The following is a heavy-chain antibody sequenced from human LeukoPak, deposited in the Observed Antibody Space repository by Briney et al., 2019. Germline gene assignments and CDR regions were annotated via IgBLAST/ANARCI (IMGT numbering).Heavy chain of an antibody. Sequence: EASVTVSCKASGYTFTSYGISWVRQAPGQGLEWMGWISAYNGNTNYAQKLQGRVTMTTDTSTSTAYMELRSLRSDDTAVYYCARGAYYYDSSGYNDYWGQGTLVTVSS. CDR1: GYTFTSYG. CDR2: ISAYNGNT. V-gene: IGHV1-18*01. CDR3: ARGAYYYDSSGYNDY. J-gene: IGHJ4*02. D-gene: IGHD3-22*01.